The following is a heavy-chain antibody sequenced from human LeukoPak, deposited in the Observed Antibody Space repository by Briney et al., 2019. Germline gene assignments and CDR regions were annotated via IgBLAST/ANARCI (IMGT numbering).Heavy chain of an antibody. CDR2: IYHSGST. CDR3: ASYSSNLYYYGMDV. Sequence: SETLSLTCTVSGGSIGSGGYSWSWIRQPPGKGLEWIGYIYHSGSTYYNPSLKSRVTISVDRSKNQFSLKLSSVTAADTAVYYCASYSSNLYYYGMDVWGQGTTVTVSS. V-gene: IGHV4-30-2*01. CDR1: GGSIGSGGYS. D-gene: IGHD2-15*01. J-gene: IGHJ6*02.